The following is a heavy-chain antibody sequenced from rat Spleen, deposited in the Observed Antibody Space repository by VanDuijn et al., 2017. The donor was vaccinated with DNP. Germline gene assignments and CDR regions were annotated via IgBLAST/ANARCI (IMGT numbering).Heavy chain of an antibody. CDR2: IWNTGGT. CDR1: GFSLTSYH. CDR3: TREREPNNNPYYFDC. J-gene: IGHJ2*01. Sequence: QVQLKESGPGLVQPSQTLSLTCTVAGFSLTSYHVHWFRQPPGKGLEWMGLIWNTGGTRYNSALQSRLSISKDTSKNQVFLKMNSLQTEDTAIYFCTREREPNNNPYYFDCWGQGVMVTVSS. V-gene: IGHV2-41*01. D-gene: IGHD1-10*01.